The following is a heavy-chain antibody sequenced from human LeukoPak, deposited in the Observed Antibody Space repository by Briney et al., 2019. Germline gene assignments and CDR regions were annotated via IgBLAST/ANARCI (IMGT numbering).Heavy chain of an antibody. D-gene: IGHD2-2*01. V-gene: IGHV3-23*01. J-gene: IGHJ5*02. CDR2: ISGSGGGT. Sequence: GGSLRLSCAASGFTFSSYAMSWVRQAPGKGLEWVSAISGSGGGTYYADSVKGRFTISRDNSKNTLYLQMNSLRAEDTAVYYCAKPDSGYCSSTSCWYNWFDPWGQGTLVTVSS. CDR1: GFTFSSYA. CDR3: AKPDSGYCSSTSCWYNWFDP.